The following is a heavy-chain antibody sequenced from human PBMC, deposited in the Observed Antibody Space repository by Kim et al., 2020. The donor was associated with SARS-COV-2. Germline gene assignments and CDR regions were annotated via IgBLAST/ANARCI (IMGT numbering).Heavy chain of an antibody. CDR3: ARGRGYYGSGGTGWFDP. V-gene: IGHV3-11*05. J-gene: IGHJ5*02. D-gene: IGHD3-10*01. Sequence: VKGRFTISRDNAKNSLYLQMNSLRAEDTAVYYCARGRGYYGSGGTGWFDPWGQGTLVTVSS.